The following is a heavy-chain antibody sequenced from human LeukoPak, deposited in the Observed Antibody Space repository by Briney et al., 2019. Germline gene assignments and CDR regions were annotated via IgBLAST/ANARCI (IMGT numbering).Heavy chain of an antibody. V-gene: IGHV1-69*05. CDR1: GGTFSSYA. Sequence: ASVKVSCKASGGTFSSYAISWVRQAPGQGLEWMGGIIPIFGTANYAQKFQGRVTITTDESTSTAYMELSSLRSEDTAVYYCASGSIAVAGSDYWGQGTPVTVSS. CDR2: IIPIFGTA. D-gene: IGHD6-19*01. J-gene: IGHJ4*02. CDR3: ASGSIAVAGSDY.